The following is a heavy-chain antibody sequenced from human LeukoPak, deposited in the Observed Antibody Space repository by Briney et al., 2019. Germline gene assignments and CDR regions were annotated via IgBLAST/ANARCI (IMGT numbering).Heavy chain of an antibody. V-gene: IGHV4-34*01. D-gene: IGHD6-25*01. CDR2: INHSGGT. Sequence: SETLSLTCAVYGGSFSGYSWNWIRQPPVKGLEWIGEINHSGGTNYNPSLKSRVTISVDTSKKQFSLKLSSVTAADTAVYYCARPGLDWGQGTLVTVSS. CDR1: GGSFSGYS. J-gene: IGHJ4*02. CDR3: ARPGLD.